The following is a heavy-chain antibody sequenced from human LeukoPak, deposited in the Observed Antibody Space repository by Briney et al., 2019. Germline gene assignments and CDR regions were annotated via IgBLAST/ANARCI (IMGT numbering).Heavy chain of an antibody. CDR1: GGSFSGYY. Sequence: SETLSLTCAVYGGSFSGYYWSWIRQPPGKGLEWIGEINHSGSTNYNPSLKSRVTISVDTSKNQFSLKLSSVIAADTAMYYCARGLGYSGYEYDYWGQGTLVTVSS. CDR2: INHSGST. J-gene: IGHJ4*02. CDR3: ARGLGYSGYEYDY. D-gene: IGHD5-12*01. V-gene: IGHV4-34*01.